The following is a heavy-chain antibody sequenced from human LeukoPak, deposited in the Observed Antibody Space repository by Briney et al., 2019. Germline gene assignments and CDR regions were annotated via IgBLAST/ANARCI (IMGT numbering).Heavy chain of an antibody. CDR3: ARLGLKPWGPIVVVPAAKGRSWFDP. Sequence: SETLSLTCTVSGGSISSSSYYWGWIRQPPEKGLEWIGSIYSSGSTYYSPSLKSRVTMSVDTSKNQFSLKLTSVTAADTAVYYCARLGLKPWGPIVVVPAAKGRSWFDPWGQGTLVTVSS. CDR1: GGSISSSSYY. J-gene: IGHJ5*02. CDR2: IYSSGST. D-gene: IGHD2-2*01. V-gene: IGHV4-39*07.